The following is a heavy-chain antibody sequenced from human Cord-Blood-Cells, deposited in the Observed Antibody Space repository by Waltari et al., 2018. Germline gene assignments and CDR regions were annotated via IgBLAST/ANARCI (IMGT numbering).Heavy chain of an antibody. Sequence: QVQLVQSGAEVKKPGSSVKVSCKASGGTFSSYAISWVRKAPGQGREWMGGIIPIFGTANDAQKGQGRGTITADESTSTAYMELSSLGSEDTAGYYCARLGGARTGDHYYYYMDVWGKGTTVTVSS. J-gene: IGHJ6*03. CDR3: ARLGGARTGDHYYYYMDV. CDR1: GGTFSSYA. V-gene: IGHV1-69*01. CDR2: IIPIFGTA. D-gene: IGHD7-27*01.